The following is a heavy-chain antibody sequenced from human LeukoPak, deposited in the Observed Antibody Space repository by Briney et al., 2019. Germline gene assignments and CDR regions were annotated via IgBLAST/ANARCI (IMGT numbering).Heavy chain of an antibody. CDR1: GGSISSYY. V-gene: IGHV4-59*01. D-gene: IGHD3-22*01. J-gene: IGHJ3*02. CDR3: ARAPFTIGYYDSSGYYADAFDI. Sequence: SETLSLTCTVSGGSISSYYWSWIRQPPGNGLDWIGYVYYSGSTNYNPSLKSRVTISVDTSKNQFSLKLSSVTAADTAVYYCARAPFTIGYYDSSGYYADAFDIWGQGTMVTVSS. CDR2: VYYSGST.